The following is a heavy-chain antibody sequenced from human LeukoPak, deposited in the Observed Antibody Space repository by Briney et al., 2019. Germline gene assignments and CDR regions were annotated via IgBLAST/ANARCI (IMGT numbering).Heavy chain of an antibody. V-gene: IGHV3-23*01. CDR1: GFTFSSYA. CDR3: ARVLRYCSGGNCYSGGLGYMDV. D-gene: IGHD2-15*01. CDR2: ISGSGGST. J-gene: IGHJ6*03. Sequence: GGSLRLSCAASGFTFSSYAMSWVRQAPGKGLEWVSAISGSGGSTYYADSVKGRFTISRDNAKNSLYLQMNSLRAEDTAVYYCARVLRYCSGGNCYSGGLGYMDVWGKGTTVTISS.